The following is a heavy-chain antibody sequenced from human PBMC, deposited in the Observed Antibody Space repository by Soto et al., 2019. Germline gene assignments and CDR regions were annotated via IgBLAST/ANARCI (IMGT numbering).Heavy chain of an antibody. CDR2: ISYDGSNK. CDR3: ARDYTLLTIFGVADLLENSYFDL. J-gene: IGHJ2*01. D-gene: IGHD3-3*01. Sequence: QVQLVESGGGVVQPGRSLRLSCAASGFTFSSYAMHWVRQAPGKGLEWVAVISYDGSNKYYADSVKGRFTISRDNSKNTLYLQMNSLRAEDTVVYYCARDYTLLTIFGVADLLENSYFDLWGRGTLVTVSS. CDR1: GFTFSSYA. V-gene: IGHV3-30-3*01.